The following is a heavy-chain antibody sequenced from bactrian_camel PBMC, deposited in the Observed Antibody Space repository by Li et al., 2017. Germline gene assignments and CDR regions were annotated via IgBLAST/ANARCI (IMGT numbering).Heavy chain of an antibody. V-gene: IGHV3S40*01. CDR3: ATERWFST. D-gene: IGHD2*01. CDR1: GVTLSNYD. CDR2: SSSGALSL. Sequence: VQLVESGGGLVQPGGSLRLSCAASGVTLSNYDMSWVRQAPGKGLEWVSSSSSGALSLVYADSVKGRFTISRDNARNTLYLQMNSLKTEDTAVYYCATERWFSTWGQGTQVTVS. J-gene: IGHJ6*01.